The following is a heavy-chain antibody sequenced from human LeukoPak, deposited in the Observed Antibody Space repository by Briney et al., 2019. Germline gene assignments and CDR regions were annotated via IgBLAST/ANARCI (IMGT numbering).Heavy chain of an antibody. CDR3: ARHPFSAPFDY. Sequence: SSETLSLTCTVSGGSMNNYYWSWIRQHPGKGLEWIAYAYHTGHTYYNPSLKSRVTISLDTSKSQVSLKVNSVTAADTAVYYCARHPFSAPFDYWGQGTLVTVSS. V-gene: IGHV4-59*08. CDR2: AYHTGHT. D-gene: IGHD6-19*01. J-gene: IGHJ4*02. CDR1: GGSMNNYY.